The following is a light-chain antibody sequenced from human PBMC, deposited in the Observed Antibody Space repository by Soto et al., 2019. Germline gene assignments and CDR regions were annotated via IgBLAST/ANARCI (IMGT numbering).Light chain of an antibody. J-gene: IGLJ1*01. CDR1: SSDVGGYNY. CDR2: EVS. V-gene: IGLV2-14*01. CDR3: SSYTSSNTYV. Sequence: QPVLAQPAPVSGSPGLSITISCAGTSSDVGGYNYVSWYQQHPGKAPKLIIFEVSNRPSGVSNRFSASKSVNTASLTISGLQTEDEADYFCSSYTSSNTYVFGTGTKVTV.